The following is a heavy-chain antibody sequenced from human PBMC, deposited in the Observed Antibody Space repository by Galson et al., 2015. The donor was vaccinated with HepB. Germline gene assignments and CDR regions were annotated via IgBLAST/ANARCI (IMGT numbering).Heavy chain of an antibody. Sequence: QSGAEVKKPGQSLKISCKGSGYIFTNYCIAWVRQMPGKGLEWLGIIYPADSDTRYNPSFQGHITISADKSISTAYLQWNTLRTSDTALYYCARGDPASYFLDSWGQGVLVPGSS. CDR2: IYPADSDT. CDR3: ARGDPASYFLDS. D-gene: IGHD2/OR15-2a*01. V-gene: IGHV5-51*03. CDR1: GYIFTNYC. J-gene: IGHJ4*02.